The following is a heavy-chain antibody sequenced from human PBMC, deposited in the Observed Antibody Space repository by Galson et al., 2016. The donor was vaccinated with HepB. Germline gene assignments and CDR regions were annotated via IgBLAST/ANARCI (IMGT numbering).Heavy chain of an antibody. D-gene: IGHD3-3*01. CDR3: ISGTVRVLNAFDI. CDR2: IKTKSEGDTV. Sequence: SLRLSCAAAGFTFSAAWMSWVRQIPGKGLEWVGRIKTKSEGDTVDYAAPVKGRFSISRDDSKNMLYLQMNSLKTEDSALYYCISGTVRVLNAFDIWGQGTMVTVSS. CDR1: GFTFSAAW. J-gene: IGHJ3*02. V-gene: IGHV3-15*01.